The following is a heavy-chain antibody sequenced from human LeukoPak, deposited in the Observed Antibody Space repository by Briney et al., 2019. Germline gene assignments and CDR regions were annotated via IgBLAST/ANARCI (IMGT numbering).Heavy chain of an antibody. Sequence: PGGSLRLSCEASGFIFSSYAMHWVRQAPGEGLEWVAVISYDGSNKYYADSVKGRFTISRDNSKNTLHLQMNSLRTEDTAVYYCARDLEYYYYYYMDVWGKGTTVTVS. CDR1: GFIFSSYA. CDR3: ARDLEYYYYYYMDV. V-gene: IGHV3-30*01. J-gene: IGHJ6*03. CDR2: ISYDGSNK.